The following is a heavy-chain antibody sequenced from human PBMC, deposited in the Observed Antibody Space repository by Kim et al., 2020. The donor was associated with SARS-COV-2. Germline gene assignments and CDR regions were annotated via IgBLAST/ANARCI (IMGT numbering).Heavy chain of an antibody. V-gene: IGHV4-39*01. CDR1: GGSISSSNYY. Sequence: SETLSLTCTVSGGSISSSNYYWGWIRQSPGKGLEWIGSIYYSGSTYYNPSLTSRVTISVDTSKNQFSLKLSSVTAADTAVYYCARRGIHLEWLSYLIRGMDVWGRRNTVTVSS. J-gene: IGHJ6*02. CDR3: ARRGIHLEWLSYLIRGMDV. CDR2: IYYSGST. D-gene: IGHD3-3*01.